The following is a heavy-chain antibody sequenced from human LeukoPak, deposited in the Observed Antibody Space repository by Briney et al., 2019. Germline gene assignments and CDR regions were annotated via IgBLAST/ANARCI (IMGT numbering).Heavy chain of an antibody. J-gene: IGHJ3*02. D-gene: IGHD4-23*01. CDR3: ARARHGGFADAAFDI. Sequence: PGGSLRLSCAASGFTFSYYSMNWVRQAPGKGLEWVSYISGSGSIIYYADSVKGRLTISRDNAKNSLYLQMSSLRDEDTAVYYCARARHGGFADAAFDIWGQGTMVTVSS. CDR2: ISGSGSII. V-gene: IGHV3-48*02. CDR1: GFTFSYYS.